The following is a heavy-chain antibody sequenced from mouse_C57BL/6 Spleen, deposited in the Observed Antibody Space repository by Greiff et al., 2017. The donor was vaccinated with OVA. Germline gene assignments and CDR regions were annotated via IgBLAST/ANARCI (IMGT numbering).Heavy chain of an antibody. CDR2: IYPGDGDT. Sequence: QVQLQQSGAELVKPGASVKISCKASGYAFSSYWMNWVKQRPGKGLEWIGQIYPGDGDTNYNGKFKGKATLTADKSSSTAYLQLSSLTSEDSAVYFCAPIYYGYGGFAYWGQGTLVTVSA. CDR3: APIYYGYGGFAY. V-gene: IGHV1-80*01. CDR1: GYAFSSYW. J-gene: IGHJ3*01. D-gene: IGHD2-2*01.